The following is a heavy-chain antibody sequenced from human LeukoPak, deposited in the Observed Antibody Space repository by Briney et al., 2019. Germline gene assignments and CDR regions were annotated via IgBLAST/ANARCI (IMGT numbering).Heavy chain of an antibody. CDR3: ARDWRGFTVQSAFDI. CDR2: INPSGGST. V-gene: IGHV1-46*01. D-gene: IGHD4-17*01. CDR1: GYTFTSYY. Sequence: ASVKVSCKASGYTFTSYYMHWVRQAPGQGLEWMGIINPSGGSTSYAQKFQGRVTMTRDTSTSTVYMELSSLRSEDTAVYYCARDWRGFTVQSAFDIWGQGTMVTVSS. J-gene: IGHJ3*02.